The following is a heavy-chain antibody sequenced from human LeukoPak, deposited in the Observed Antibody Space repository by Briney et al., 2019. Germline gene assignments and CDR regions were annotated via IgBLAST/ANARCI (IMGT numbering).Heavy chain of an antibody. CDR1: GGSISSGDYY. Sequence: SETLSLTCAVSGGSISSGDYYWSWIRQPPGKGLEWIGYIYYSGSTYYNPSLKSRVTISADTSKNQFSLKLSSVTAADTAVYYCARDTGYSGYGVDYWGQGTLVTVSS. CDR3: ARDTGYSGYGVDY. J-gene: IGHJ4*02. V-gene: IGHV4-30-4*01. D-gene: IGHD5-12*01. CDR2: IYYSGST.